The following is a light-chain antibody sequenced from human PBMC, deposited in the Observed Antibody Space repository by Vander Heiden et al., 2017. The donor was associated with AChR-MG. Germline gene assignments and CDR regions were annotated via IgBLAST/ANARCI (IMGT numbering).Light chain of an antibody. V-gene: IGKV2-30*02. Sequence: DVVMTQSPLSLTVTLGQPASISCRSSQSLVHSDGNTYLHWFQQRPGQSPRRLIYKVSNRNSGVPDRFSGSGSGTDFTLKISRVEAEDVGVYYCMQGTHWLYTFGQGTKLEIK. CDR2: KVS. J-gene: IGKJ2*01. CDR3: MQGTHWLYT. CDR1: QSLVHSDGNTY.